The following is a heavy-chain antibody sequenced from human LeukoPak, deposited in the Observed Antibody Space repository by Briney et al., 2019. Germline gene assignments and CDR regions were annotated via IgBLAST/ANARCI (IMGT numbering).Heavy chain of an antibody. V-gene: IGHV3-48*01. CDR3: ARGLGINGLALDM. D-gene: IGHD3-10*01. CDR2: IKYSSSTI. J-gene: IGHJ3*02. Sequence: PGGSLRLSCAASGFPFSSYSMTWVRQAPGKGLEWVSYIKYSSSTIFYAESVKGRFTISRDNAKNSLFLQMNCLRGEDTAVYYCARGLGINGLALDMWGQGTMVTVSS. CDR1: GFPFSSYS.